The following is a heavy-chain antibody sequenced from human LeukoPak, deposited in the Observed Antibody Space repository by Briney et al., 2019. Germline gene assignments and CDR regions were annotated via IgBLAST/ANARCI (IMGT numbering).Heavy chain of an antibody. Sequence: ASVKVSCKASGYTFTSYYMHWVRQAPGQGLEWMGWINPNSGGTNYAQKFQGWVTMTRDTSISTAYMELSRLRSDDTAVYYCARTEIATKGPLDYWGQGTLVTVSS. CDR1: GYTFTSYY. V-gene: IGHV1-2*04. J-gene: IGHJ4*02. D-gene: IGHD5-24*01. CDR2: INPNSGGT. CDR3: ARTEIATKGPLDY.